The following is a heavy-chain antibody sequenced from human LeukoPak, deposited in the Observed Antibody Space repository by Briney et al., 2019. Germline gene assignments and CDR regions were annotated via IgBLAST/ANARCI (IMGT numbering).Heavy chain of an antibody. CDR2: INPSGGST. Sequence: GASVKVSCKASGYTFTSYYMHWVRQAPGQGLEWMGIINPSGGSTSYAQKFQGRVTMTRDTSTSTVYMELSSLRSEDTAVYYCASPPGDCSSTSCYSRMDVWGQGTTVTVSS. V-gene: IGHV1-46*01. CDR1: GYTFTSYY. D-gene: IGHD2-2*02. CDR3: ASPPGDCSSTSCYSRMDV. J-gene: IGHJ6*02.